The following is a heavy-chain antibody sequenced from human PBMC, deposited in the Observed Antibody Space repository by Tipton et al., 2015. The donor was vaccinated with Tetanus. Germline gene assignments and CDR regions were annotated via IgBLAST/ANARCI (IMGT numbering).Heavy chain of an antibody. D-gene: IGHD3-22*01. CDR3: ARYPDYYDSSGYYYSFLAD. J-gene: IGHJ4*02. Sequence: QLVQSGAEVKQPGASVKVSCKASGYSFISHDIFWVRQAPGQGLEWMGGIIPIFGTANYAQKFQGRVTITADESTSTAYMELSSLRSEDTAVYYCARYPDYYDSSGYYYSFLADWGQGTLVTVSS. V-gene: IGHV1-69*13. CDR2: IIPIFGTA. CDR1: GYSFISHD.